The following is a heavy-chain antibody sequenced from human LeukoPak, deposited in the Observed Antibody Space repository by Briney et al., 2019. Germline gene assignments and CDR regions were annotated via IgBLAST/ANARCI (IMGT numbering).Heavy chain of an antibody. V-gene: IGHV3-21*01. Sequence: GGSLRLSCAASGFTFSSFTMVWVRQAPGKGLEWVSSISPTSSYIYYADSLKGRFTISRDNAKNSLYLQMNSLRAEDTAVYYCARDLDYWGQGTLVTVSS. CDR1: GFTFSSFT. CDR2: ISPTSSYI. CDR3: ARDLDY. J-gene: IGHJ4*02.